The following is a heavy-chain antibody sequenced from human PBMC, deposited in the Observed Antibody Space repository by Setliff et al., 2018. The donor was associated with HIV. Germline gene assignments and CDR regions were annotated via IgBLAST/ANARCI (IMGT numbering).Heavy chain of an antibody. D-gene: IGHD1-7*01. CDR1: GGSFGVYR. Sequence: PSETLSLTCTISGGSFGVYRWSWIRQSAGRGLEWIGRIDSSGTTDYKPSLKGRVTMSVDTSKNQFSLRLTSVTAADTAVYFCAKRAVQDGTVTSSNWFESWGQGTLVTVSS. J-gene: IGHJ5*01. CDR2: IDSSGTT. CDR3: AKRAVQDGTVTSSNWFES. V-gene: IGHV4-4*07.